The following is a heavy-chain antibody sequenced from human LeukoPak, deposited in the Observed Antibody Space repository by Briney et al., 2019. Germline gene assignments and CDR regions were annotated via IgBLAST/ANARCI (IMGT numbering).Heavy chain of an antibody. D-gene: IGHD2-2*01. V-gene: IGHV3-21*05. J-gene: IGHJ5*01. Sequence: GGSLRLSCAASGFTFSNYNMNWVRQAPGKGLEWISYITGSSSSIYYADSVKGRFTISRDNAKNSLSLQMNSLRVEDTAVYYCARRYCSTTNCYAFDSWGQGTLVTVSS. CDR2: ITGSSSSI. CDR1: GFTFSNYN. CDR3: ARRYCSTTNCYAFDS.